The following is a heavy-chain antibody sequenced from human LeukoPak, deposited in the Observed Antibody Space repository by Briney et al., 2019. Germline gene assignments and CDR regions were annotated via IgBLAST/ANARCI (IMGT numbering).Heavy chain of an antibody. V-gene: IGHV3-30*18. CDR1: GFTFSSYG. CDR2: ISYDGSNK. J-gene: IGHJ4*02. Sequence: GGSLRLSCAASGFTFSSYGMHWVRQAPGKGLEWVAVISYDGSNKYYADSVKGRFTISRDNSKNTLYLQMNSLRAEDTAVYYCAKVLSRGLDGYYFDYWGQGTLVTVSS. CDR3: AKVLSRGLDGYYFDY. D-gene: IGHD6-19*01.